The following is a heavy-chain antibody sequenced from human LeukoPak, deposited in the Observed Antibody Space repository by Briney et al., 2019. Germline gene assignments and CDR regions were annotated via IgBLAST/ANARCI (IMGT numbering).Heavy chain of an antibody. V-gene: IGHV5-51*01. J-gene: IGHJ4*02. CDR3: GRRTKYCSGATCYQKYDFDY. CDR2: IYHGDSDT. Sequence: GGSLKNSCKGSRYSFTSYWFGWVRPMSGKGVEWMGLIYHGDSDTRYSPSFQGQVTISADKSISTAYLQWSSLKASDTAMYYCGRRTKYCSGATCYQKYDFDYWGQGTLVTVSS. D-gene: IGHD2-15*01. CDR1: RYSFTSYW.